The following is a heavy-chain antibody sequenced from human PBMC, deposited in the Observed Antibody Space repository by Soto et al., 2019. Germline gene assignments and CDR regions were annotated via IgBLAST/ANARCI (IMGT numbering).Heavy chain of an antibody. CDR1: GFTFSSYA. CDR2: ISGSGGST. CDR3: ENNMAGLDY. Sequence: EVQLLESGGGLVQPGGSLRLSCAASGFTFSSYAMNWVRQAPGKGLEWVSAISGSGGSTYYADSVKGRFTISRDKSKNTLYLQMNSVKAEDTAVYYCENNMAGLDYWGQGTLVTVSS. V-gene: IGHV3-23*01. J-gene: IGHJ4*02. D-gene: IGHD6-19*01.